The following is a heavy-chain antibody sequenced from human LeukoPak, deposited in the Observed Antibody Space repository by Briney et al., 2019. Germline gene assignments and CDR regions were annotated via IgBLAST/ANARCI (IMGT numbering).Heavy chain of an antibody. CDR2: IYTSGST. D-gene: IGHD3-3*01. CDR3: ARANHITIFGASWFDT. V-gene: IGHV4-4*07. CDR1: GGSISSYY. Sequence: PSETLSLTCTVSGGSISSYYWSWIRQPAGKGLEWIGRIYTSGSTNYNPSLKSRVTMSVDTSKNQFSLKLSSVTAADTAVYYCARANHITIFGASWFDTWGQGTLVTVSS. J-gene: IGHJ5*02.